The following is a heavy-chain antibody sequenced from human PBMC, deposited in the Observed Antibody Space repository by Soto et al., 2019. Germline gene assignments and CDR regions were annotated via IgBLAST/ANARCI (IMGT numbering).Heavy chain of an antibody. CDR3: ASDNAWGVILAY. Sequence: SETLSLTCTVSGASINSGGYYWSWIRQLPGKGLEWIGYIYFSGSTYYNPSLESRVTILLDTSQNQFSLKLSSVTAADTAVYYCASDNAWGVILAYWGQGTLVTVSS. D-gene: IGHD3-16*01. V-gene: IGHV4-31*03. CDR2: IYFSGST. J-gene: IGHJ4*02. CDR1: GASINSGGYY.